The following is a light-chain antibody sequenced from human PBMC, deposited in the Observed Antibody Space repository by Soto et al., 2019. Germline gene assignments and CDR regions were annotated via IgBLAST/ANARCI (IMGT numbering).Light chain of an antibody. V-gene: IGLV1-44*01. CDR3: AGWDDSLNDYV. J-gene: IGLJ1*01. CDR1: SSNIVSNT. Sequence: QSALTQPPSASGTPGQRVTISCSGSSSNIVSNTVNWYQHLPGAAPKLLMYAYSQRPSGIPDRFSGSKSGASASLAISGLQYEDEADYYCAGWDDSLNDYVFGNGTKVTVL. CDR2: AYS.